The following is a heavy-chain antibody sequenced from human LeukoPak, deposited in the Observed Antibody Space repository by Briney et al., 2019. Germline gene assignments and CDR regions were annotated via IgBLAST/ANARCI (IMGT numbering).Heavy chain of an antibody. J-gene: IGHJ4*02. CDR1: GFTFSSYA. CDR3: ARVSGEFYDILTGYYSY. Sequence: GGSLRLSCAASGFTFSSYAMHWVRQAPGKGLEWVAVISYDGSNKYYADSVKGRFTISRDNSKNTLYLQMNSLRAEDTAVYYCARVSGEFYDILTGYYSYWGQGTLVTVSS. D-gene: IGHD3-9*01. CDR2: ISYDGSNK. V-gene: IGHV3-30-3*01.